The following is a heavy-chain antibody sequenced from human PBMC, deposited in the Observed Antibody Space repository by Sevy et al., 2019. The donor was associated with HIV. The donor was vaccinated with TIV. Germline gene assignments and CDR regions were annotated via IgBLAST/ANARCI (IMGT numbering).Heavy chain of an antibody. J-gene: IGHJ6*02. CDR3: ARVEARDYYDSSGYQRTYYYYGMDV. CDR1: GFTFSSYS. CDR2: ISSSSSYI. Sequence: GGSLRLSCAASGFTFSSYSMNWVRQAPGKGLEWVSSISSSSSYIYYADSVKGRFTISRDNAKNSLYLQMNSLRAEDTAVYYCARVEARDYYDSSGYQRTYYYYGMDVWGQGTTVTVSS. V-gene: IGHV3-21*01. D-gene: IGHD3-22*01.